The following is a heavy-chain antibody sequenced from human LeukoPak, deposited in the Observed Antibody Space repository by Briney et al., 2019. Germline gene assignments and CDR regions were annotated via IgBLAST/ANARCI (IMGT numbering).Heavy chain of an antibody. CDR1: GGSFSGYY. CDR2: INHSGST. Sequence: SETLSLTCAVSGGSFSGYYWSWIRQAPGKGLEWIGEINHSGSTNYNPSLKSRVTISTDTSKNQFSLKLSSVTAADTAVYYCARGRSLVLAWFDPWGQGTLVTVSS. CDR3: ARGRSLVLAWFDP. J-gene: IGHJ5*02. V-gene: IGHV4-34*01.